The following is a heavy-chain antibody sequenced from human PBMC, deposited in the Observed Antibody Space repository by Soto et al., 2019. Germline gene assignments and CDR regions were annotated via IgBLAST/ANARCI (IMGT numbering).Heavy chain of an antibody. D-gene: IGHD1-26*01. V-gene: IGHV1-3*01. J-gene: IGHJ6*02. CDR1: GDAFTTYS. CDR2: IQAASGST. CDR3: ATGRYSGSSYYDGLDV. Sequence: ASVKVSCQASGDAFTTYSFHWVRQAPGHGLEWMGWIQAASGSTKSSQTFHGRLTNTRDTPASTVYMELSSLRPEDTAVYYCATGRYSGSSYYDGLDVWGQGTTVTVSS.